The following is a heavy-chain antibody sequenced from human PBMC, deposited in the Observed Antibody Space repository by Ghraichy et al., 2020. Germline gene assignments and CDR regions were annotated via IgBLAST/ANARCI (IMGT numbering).Heavy chain of an antibody. D-gene: IGHD4/OR15-4a*01. CDR3: ARDYRSAGAAGPQPVGH. J-gene: IGHJ4*02. CDR1: GFTFSSYW. Sequence: GGSLRLSCEASGFTFSSYWMTWVRQAPGKGLEWVANIKQDGTEMYYVDSVAGRFTISRDNAKNSLYLQMNSLRVEDTAVYYCARDYRSAGAAGPQPVGHCGQGTQVAVSS. CDR2: IKQDGTEM. V-gene: IGHV3-7*01.